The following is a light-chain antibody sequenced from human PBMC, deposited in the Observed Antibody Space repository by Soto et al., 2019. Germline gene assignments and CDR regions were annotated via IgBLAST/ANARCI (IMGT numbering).Light chain of an antibody. CDR2: GAS. CDR3: QQYNNWPPLT. V-gene: IGKV3-15*01. CDR1: QSVNSN. J-gene: IGKJ4*01. Sequence: EIVMTQSPATLSVSPGESATLSCRASQSVNSNLAWYQQKPGQAPRLLIYGASTRATGLPARFSGRGSGTEFTLTISSLQSEDFAVYYCQQYNNWPPLTFGGGTNVEIK.